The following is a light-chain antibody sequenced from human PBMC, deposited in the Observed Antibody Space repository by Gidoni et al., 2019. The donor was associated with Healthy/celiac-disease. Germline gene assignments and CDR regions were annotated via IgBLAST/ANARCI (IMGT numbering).Light chain of an antibody. V-gene: IGLV4-69*01. Sequence: QLVLTQSPSASASLGASVKLTCTLSSGHRRYAIAWHQQQPEKGPRYWMKLNSDGSHSKGDGIPDRFSGSSSGAERYLTISSLQSEDEADYYCQTWGTGIRVFGGGTKLTVL. CDR3: QTWGTGIRV. J-gene: IGLJ3*02. CDR1: SGHRRYA. CDR2: LNSDGSH.